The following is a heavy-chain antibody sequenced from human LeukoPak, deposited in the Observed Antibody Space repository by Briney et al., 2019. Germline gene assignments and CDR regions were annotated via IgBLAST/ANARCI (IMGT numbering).Heavy chain of an antibody. Sequence: PSETLSLTCTVSGGSISSYYWSWIRQPPGKGLEWIGSIYYSGSTYYNPSLRSRVTISVDTSKNQFSLKLSSVTAADTAVYYCARHRVVPAAIYSFDYWGQGTLVTVSS. CDR3: ARHRVVPAAIYSFDY. V-gene: IGHV4-39*01. CDR1: GGSISSYY. J-gene: IGHJ4*02. D-gene: IGHD2-2*02. CDR2: IYYSGST.